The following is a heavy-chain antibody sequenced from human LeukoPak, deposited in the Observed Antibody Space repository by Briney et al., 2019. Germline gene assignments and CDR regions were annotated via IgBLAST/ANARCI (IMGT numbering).Heavy chain of an antibody. V-gene: IGHV1-46*01. Sequence: ASVKVSCKASGYTFTSYYMHWVRQAPGQGLEWMGIINPSGGSTSYAQKFQGRVTMTRDTSTSTVYMELSSLRSEDTAVYYCARDCTLDLYDFWSGPNWFDPWGQGTLVIVSS. J-gene: IGHJ5*02. CDR1: GYTFTSYY. D-gene: IGHD3-3*01. CDR3: ARDCTLDLYDFWSGPNWFDP. CDR2: INPSGGST.